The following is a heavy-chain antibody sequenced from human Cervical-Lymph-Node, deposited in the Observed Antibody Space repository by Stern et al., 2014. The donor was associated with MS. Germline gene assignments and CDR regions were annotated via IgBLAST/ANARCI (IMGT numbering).Heavy chain of an antibody. V-gene: IGHV1-2*06. CDR3: ARALSSGVIWSGYPDQ. J-gene: IGHJ4*02. CDR2: INPNSGGT. CDR1: GYTFTDYY. Sequence: QVQLLQPGAEVKKPGASVKVSCKTSGYTFTDYYVHWVRQAPGQGLEWMGRINPNSGGTVYRQEFQGRITMTRDTSISTAYMDLSRLRSDDTAVYYCARALSSGVIWSGYPDQWGQGTLVTVSS. D-gene: IGHD3-3*01.